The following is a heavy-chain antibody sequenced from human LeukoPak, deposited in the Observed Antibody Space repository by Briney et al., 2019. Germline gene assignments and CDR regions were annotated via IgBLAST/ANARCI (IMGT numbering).Heavy chain of an antibody. CDR3: ASDILTGYTETDY. V-gene: IGHV3-33*08. CDR1: GGSFSGYY. CDR2: IWFDGSNK. D-gene: IGHD3-9*01. Sequence: LSLTCAVYGGSFSGYYWSWIRQPPGKGLEWVAVIWFDGSNKYYRDSVKGRFTISRDNSKNTLYLQMNSLRAEDTAVYYCASDILTGYTETDYWGQGTLVTVSS. J-gene: IGHJ4*02.